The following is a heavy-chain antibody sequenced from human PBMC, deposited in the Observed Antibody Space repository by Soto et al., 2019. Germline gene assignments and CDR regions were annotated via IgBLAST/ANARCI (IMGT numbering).Heavy chain of an antibody. J-gene: IGHJ4*02. CDR1: GYTFTTFW. CDR2: IYPGDSDT. V-gene: IGHV5-51*01. CDR3: ARQEGDSSGWPGPYYFDY. Sequence: PGESLKISCKGSGYTFTTFWIGWVRQLPGKGLEWMGIIYPGDSDTRYSPSFRGQVTISADKSISTAYLQWSSLKASDTAMYYCARQEGDSSGWPGPYYFDYWGQGTLVTVSS. D-gene: IGHD6-19*01.